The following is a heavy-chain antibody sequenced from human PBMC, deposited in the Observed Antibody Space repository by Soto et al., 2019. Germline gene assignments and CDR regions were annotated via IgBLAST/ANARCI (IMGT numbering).Heavy chain of an antibody. CDR1: GGSISSYY. CDR3: ARVRDDGPGYFDY. J-gene: IGHJ4*02. V-gene: IGHV4-59*12. D-gene: IGHD2-8*01. CDR2: IYYSGST. Sequence: SETLSLTCTVSGGSISSYYWSWIRQPPGKGLEWIGYIYYSGSTYYNPSLKSRVTISVDTSKNQFSLKLSSVTAADTAVYYCARVRDDGPGYFDYGGQGTLVTVSS.